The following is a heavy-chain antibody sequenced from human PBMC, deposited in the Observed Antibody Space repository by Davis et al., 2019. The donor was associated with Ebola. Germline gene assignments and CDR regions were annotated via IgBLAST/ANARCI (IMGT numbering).Heavy chain of an antibody. CDR1: GYSFSSYW. V-gene: IGHV5-51*01. D-gene: IGHD3-16*01. Sequence: GESLKISCKGSGYSFSSYWINWVRQMPGKGLEWMGIIYPDDSDTRYSPSFQGQVTISADKSISTAYLQWNNLKASDTAMYYCARGLAMDVWGKGTTVTVSS. CDR2: IYPDDSDT. J-gene: IGHJ6*03. CDR3: ARGLAMDV.